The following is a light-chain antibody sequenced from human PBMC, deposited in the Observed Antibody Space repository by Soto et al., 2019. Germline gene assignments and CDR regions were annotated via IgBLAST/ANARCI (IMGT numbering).Light chain of an antibody. CDR1: SSDVGSYKL. J-gene: IGLJ2*01. CDR3: CSYAGSNRVV. V-gene: IGLV2-23*01. Sequence: QSALTQPASVSGSPGQSITISCTGTSSDVGSYKLVSWYQQHPDKAPKLMIYEASKRPSGVSNRFSGSKSGNTASLTISGLQAEYEADYYCCSYAGSNRVVFGGGTKLTVL. CDR2: EAS.